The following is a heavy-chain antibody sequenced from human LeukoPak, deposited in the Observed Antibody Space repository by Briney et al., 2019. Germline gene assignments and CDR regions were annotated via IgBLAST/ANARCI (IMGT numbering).Heavy chain of an antibody. V-gene: IGHV4-59*01. D-gene: IGHD3-9*01. CDR3: ARVRYDDAFDI. Sequence: SETLSLTCTVSGGSISSYYWSWIRQPPGKGLEWIGYIYYSGSTNYNPSLKSRATISVDTSKNQFSLKLSSVTAADTAVYYCARVRYDDAFDIWGQGTMVTVSS. CDR1: GGSISSYY. J-gene: IGHJ3*02. CDR2: IYYSGST.